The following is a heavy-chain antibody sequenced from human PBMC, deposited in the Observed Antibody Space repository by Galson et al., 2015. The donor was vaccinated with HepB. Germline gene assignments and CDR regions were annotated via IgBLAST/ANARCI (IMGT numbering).Heavy chain of an antibody. Sequence: SLRLSCAASGFTFSSDGMHWVRQAPGKGLEWVAVIWYDGSNKYYADSVKGRFSISRDNSKNTLYLQMNSLRAEDTAVYYCARGGGYYDSSGIDYWGQGTLVTVSS. D-gene: IGHD3-22*01. J-gene: IGHJ4*02. CDR1: GFTFSSDG. CDR2: IWYDGSNK. V-gene: IGHV3-33*08. CDR3: ARGGGYYDSSGIDY.